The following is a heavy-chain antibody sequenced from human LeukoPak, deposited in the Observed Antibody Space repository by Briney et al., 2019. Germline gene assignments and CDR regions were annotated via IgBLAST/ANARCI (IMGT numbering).Heavy chain of an antibody. CDR3: ARDSDRSTSSHIDY. J-gene: IGHJ4*02. Sequence: PSETLSLTCTVSGYSISSGYYWGWIRQPPGKGLEWIGYIYYSGSTNYNPSLKSRVTIAVDTSKNQFSLKLSSVTAADTAVYYCARDSDRSTSSHIDYWGQGTLVTVSS. CDR1: GYSISSGYY. V-gene: IGHV4-38-2*02. D-gene: IGHD2-2*01. CDR2: IYYSGST.